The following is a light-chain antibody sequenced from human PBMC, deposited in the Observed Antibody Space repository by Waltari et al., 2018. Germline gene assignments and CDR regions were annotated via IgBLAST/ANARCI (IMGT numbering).Light chain of an antibody. J-gene: IGKJ1*01. CDR2: AAS. CDR3: QQSYSTPQGT. CDR1: QSISSY. Sequence: DIQMTQSPSSLSASVGDRVTITCRASQSISSYLNWYQQKPGKAPKLLIYAASSLQSGVPSRFSGNGSGTDFTLTISSLQPEDFATYYCQQSYSTPQGTFGQGTKVEIK. V-gene: IGKV1-39*01.